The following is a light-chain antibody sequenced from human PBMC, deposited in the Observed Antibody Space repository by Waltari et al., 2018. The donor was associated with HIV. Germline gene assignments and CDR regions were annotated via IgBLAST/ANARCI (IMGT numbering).Light chain of an antibody. CDR2: EVN. CDR3: SSYTTSSTWV. Sequence: QSALTQPPSVSGSLGHSVTLSCTGTTSDIGSYNRVSWYQQPPGTAPKLILYEVNHLPSGVPVRFSGSKSGNTASLTISGLQAEDETDYFCSSYTTSSTWVFGGGTRLTVL. CDR1: TSDIGSYNR. J-gene: IGLJ3*02. V-gene: IGLV2-18*02.